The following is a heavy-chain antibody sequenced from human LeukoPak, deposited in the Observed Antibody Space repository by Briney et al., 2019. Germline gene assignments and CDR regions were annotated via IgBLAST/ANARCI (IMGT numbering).Heavy chain of an antibody. CDR2: ISGSGGST. J-gene: IGHJ4*02. CDR3: AKDRLVRGVIGYYFDY. Sequence: PGGSLRLSCAASGFTFSSYAMSWVRQAPGKGLEWVSAISGSGGSTYYADSVKGRFTISRDNSKNTLYLQMNSLRAEDTAVYYCAKDRLVRGVIGYYFDYWGQGTLVTVSS. CDR1: GFTFSSYA. D-gene: IGHD3-10*01. V-gene: IGHV3-23*01.